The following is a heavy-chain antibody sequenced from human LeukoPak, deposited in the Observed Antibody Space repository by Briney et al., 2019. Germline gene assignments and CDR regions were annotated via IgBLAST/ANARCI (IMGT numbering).Heavy chain of an antibody. CDR2: ISSSSSYI. CDR1: GFTLSSYS. D-gene: IGHD5-24*01. J-gene: IGHJ4*02. CDR3: ARECRDGYKWFQAVTYYFDY. V-gene: IGHV3-21*01. Sequence: GGSLRLSCAASGFTLSSYSMNWVRQAPGKGLEWVSSISSSSSYIYYADSVKGRFTISRDNAKNSLYLQMNSLRAEDTAVYYCARECRDGYKWFQAVTYYFDYWGQGTLVTVSS.